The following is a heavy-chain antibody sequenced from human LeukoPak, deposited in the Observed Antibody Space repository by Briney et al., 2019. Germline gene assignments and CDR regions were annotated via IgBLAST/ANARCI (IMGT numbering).Heavy chain of an antibody. Sequence: ASVKVSCKASGYTFTSYGISWVRQAPGQGLEWMGWISAYNGNTNYAQKLQGRVTMTTDTSTSTAYMELRSLRSDDTAVYYCTRGSQAGSTVLEFDYWGQGTLVTASS. V-gene: IGHV1-18*01. J-gene: IGHJ4*02. CDR3: TRGSQAGSTVLEFDY. CDR1: GYTFTSYG. CDR2: ISAYNGNT. D-gene: IGHD4-17*01.